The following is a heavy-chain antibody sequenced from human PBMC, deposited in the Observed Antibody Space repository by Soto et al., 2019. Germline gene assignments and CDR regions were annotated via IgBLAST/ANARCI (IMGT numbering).Heavy chain of an antibody. CDR1: GASTSRYY. CDR3: ARSYIGYCSSTSCPHDY. V-gene: IGHV4-4*08. J-gene: IGHJ4*02. Sequence: PSETLSLTCTVSGASTSRYYWGWVRQPPGRGLEWIGFSHHSGYISYSPSLKSRVTISVDTSKNQFSLKLSSVTAADTAVYYCARSYIGYCSSTSCPHDYWGQGTLVTVSS. CDR2: SHHSGYI. D-gene: IGHD2-2*01.